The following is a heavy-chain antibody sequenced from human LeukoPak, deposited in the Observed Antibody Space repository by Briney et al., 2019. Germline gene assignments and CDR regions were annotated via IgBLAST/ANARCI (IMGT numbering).Heavy chain of an antibody. J-gene: IGHJ6*03. Sequence: GRSLRLSCTPSGFTFSIYAMSWVRQAPGKGLEWVSAISGSGGSTYYADSVKGPFTISRDNSKNTLYLQMNSLRAEDTAVYFCAKSGYPGYYYMDVWGKGTTVTISS. D-gene: IGHD5-12*01. CDR1: GFTFSIYA. CDR3: AKSGYPGYYYMDV. V-gene: IGHV3-23*01. CDR2: ISGSGGST.